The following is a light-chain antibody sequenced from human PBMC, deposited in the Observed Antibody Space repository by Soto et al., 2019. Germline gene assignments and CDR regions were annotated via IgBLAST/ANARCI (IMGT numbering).Light chain of an antibody. V-gene: IGKV3-20*01. CDR1: LTISDNY. J-gene: IGKJ1*01. CDR2: DAS. CDR3: QQYSMAPLT. Sequence: EIVLTHSPGTLSLSPGERATLSCRASLTISDNYLAWYQQKAGQAPRLVIYDASRRATGIPDRFSASGSGTDLTLTISRLEPEDFAVYYCQQYSMAPLTFGQGTKVEV.